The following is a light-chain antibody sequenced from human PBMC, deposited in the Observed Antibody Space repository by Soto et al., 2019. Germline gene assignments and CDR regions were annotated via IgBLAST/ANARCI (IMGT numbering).Light chain of an antibody. J-gene: IGKJ3*01. V-gene: IGKV3-20*01. CDR1: QSVGSSN. CDR3: QQYGGSPFT. Sequence: EIVLTQSPGTLSLSPGERATLSCRASQSVGSSNLAWYQQKSDQPPRLLIYDASSRATGIPDRFSGSGSGTDFTLTISRLEPDDFAVYYCQQYGGSPFTFGPGTKVDIK. CDR2: DAS.